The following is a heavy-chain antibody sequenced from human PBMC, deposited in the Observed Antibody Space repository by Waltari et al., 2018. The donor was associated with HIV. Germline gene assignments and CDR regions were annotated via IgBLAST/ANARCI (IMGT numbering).Heavy chain of an antibody. CDR2: LNRGGSDT. CDR1: GFTFSSYA. J-gene: IGHJ4*02. D-gene: IGHD6-19*01. CDR3: ASQYSRGWYYFDY. V-gene: IGHV3-23*05. Sequence: EVQLLESGGGLVQRGGSLRLSCAVSGFTFSSYAMSWVRQAPGKGLEWVTALNRGGSDTYYADSVKGRFTISRDNSRNTLYLQMNSLRAEDTAVYYCASQYSRGWYYFDYWGQGTLVTVSS.